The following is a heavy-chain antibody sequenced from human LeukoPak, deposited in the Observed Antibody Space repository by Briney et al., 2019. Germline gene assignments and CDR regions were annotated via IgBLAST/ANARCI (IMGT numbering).Heavy chain of an antibody. CDR2: IFPLDFSV. V-gene: IGHV5-51*01. D-gene: IGHD3-10*01. Sequence: GESLKISCKGSGYKFSDYWIGWVRQMPGKGLEWMGIIFPLDFSVRYSPSFQGAITISADKSLSTAFLQWSSLEASDSAIYYCARFSGPSLERNWFDPWGRGTLVTVSS. CDR3: ARFSGPSLERNWFDP. J-gene: IGHJ5*02. CDR1: GYKFSDYW.